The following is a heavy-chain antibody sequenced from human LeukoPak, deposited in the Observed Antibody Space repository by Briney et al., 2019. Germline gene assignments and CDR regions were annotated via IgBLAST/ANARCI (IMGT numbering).Heavy chain of an antibody. V-gene: IGHV3-21*01. CDR3: TRDLSQRAFDL. CDR1: GFTFNNFN. D-gene: IGHD3-16*02. Sequence: KSGGSLRLSCTASGFTFNNFNVAWVRQAPGKGPEWVSFLGSNNHYISYADSVRGRVTISRGDAKNSLFLQMNNLSDEDTAVYYCTRDLSQRAFDLWGQGTMVTVSS. CDR2: LGSNNHYI. J-gene: IGHJ3*01.